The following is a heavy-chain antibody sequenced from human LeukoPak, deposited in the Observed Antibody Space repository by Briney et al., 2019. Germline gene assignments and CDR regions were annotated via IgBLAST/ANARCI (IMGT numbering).Heavy chain of an antibody. CDR3: ARTITYSSSWYYFDY. D-gene: IGHD6-13*01. V-gene: IGHV4-39*01. CDR1: GGSISSSSYY. CDR2: IYYSGST. Sequence: PSETLSLTCTVSGGSISSSSYYWGWIRQPPGKGLEWIGSIYYSGSTYYNPSLKSRVTISVDTSKNQFSLKLSSVTAADTAVYYCARTITYSSSWYYFDYWGQGTLVTVSS. J-gene: IGHJ4*02.